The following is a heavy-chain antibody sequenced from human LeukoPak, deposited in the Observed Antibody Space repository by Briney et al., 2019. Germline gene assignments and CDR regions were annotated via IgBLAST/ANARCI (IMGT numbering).Heavy chain of an antibody. J-gene: IGHJ5*02. Sequence: GGSLRLSCAASGITFRSYGMHWVRQAPGKGLEWVAVILYDGSHKYYADSVKGRFSISRDNSKNTLYLQMNSLRADDTAVYYCAKGARGDTVTSIVGLNWFDPWGQGTLVTVSS. CDR2: ILYDGSHK. V-gene: IGHV3-30*18. CDR1: GITFRSYG. D-gene: IGHD4-17*01. CDR3: AKGARGDTVTSIVGLNWFDP.